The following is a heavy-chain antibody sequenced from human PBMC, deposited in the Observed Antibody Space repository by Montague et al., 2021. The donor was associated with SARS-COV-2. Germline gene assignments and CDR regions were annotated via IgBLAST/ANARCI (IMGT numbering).Heavy chain of an antibody. V-gene: IGHV4-38-2*02. CDR2: IYDGGFT. J-gene: IGHJ5*01. Sequence: SETLSLTCSVSGYSISSGYFWGWIRQPPGKGLEWIGAIYDGGFTXYNPSLKSRLTMSLDTSKNQFSLRLSSVTAADTAIYYCARAYCGGDCNYLYIWFDSWGQGALVTVSS. CDR3: ARAYCGGDCNYLYIWFDS. CDR1: GYSISSGYF. D-gene: IGHD2-21*01.